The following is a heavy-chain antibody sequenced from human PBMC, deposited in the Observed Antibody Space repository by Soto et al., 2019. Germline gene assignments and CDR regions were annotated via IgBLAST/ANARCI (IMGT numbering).Heavy chain of an antibody. CDR2: IIPMFGTP. CDR3: ARERDVGEGYSFGTCDL. V-gene: IGHV1-69*01. Sequence: QVQLVQSGAEVKKPGSSVRVSCKASGGTFSSHAFTWVRQAPGQGLEWMGGIIPMFGTPNYAQKFQGRLTIAAESGTSYLELRSLRAEDTAVFCCARERDVGEGYSFGTCDLWGQGTVVTVSS. CDR1: GGTFSSHA. J-gene: IGHJ5*02. D-gene: IGHD1-26*01.